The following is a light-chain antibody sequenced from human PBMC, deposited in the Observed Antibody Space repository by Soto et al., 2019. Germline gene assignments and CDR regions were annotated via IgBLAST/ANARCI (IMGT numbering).Light chain of an antibody. Sequence: EIVLTQSPATLSVSPGGRATLSCRASQPLTSNLAGYQQKPGQAPRLLIYGASTRATDIPARFSGSGSGTEFTLTISSLQSEDFAVYYCQQYNNWPPWTFGQGTKVEIK. V-gene: IGKV3-15*01. CDR2: GAS. CDR1: QPLTSN. J-gene: IGKJ1*01. CDR3: QQYNNWPPWT.